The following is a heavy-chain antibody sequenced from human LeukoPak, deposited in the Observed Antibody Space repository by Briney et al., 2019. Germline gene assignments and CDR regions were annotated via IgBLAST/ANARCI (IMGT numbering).Heavy chain of an antibody. Sequence: PGGSLRLSCAASGFTFGSYGMHWVRQAPGKGLEWVAFIRYDGSNKYYADSVKGRFTISRDNSKNLLYLQMNSLRADDTAVYYCVSHYYDDSAPASWGQGTLVAVSS. CDR1: GFTFGSYG. CDR2: IRYDGSNK. CDR3: VSHYYDDSAPAS. V-gene: IGHV3-30*02. D-gene: IGHD3-22*01. J-gene: IGHJ5*02.